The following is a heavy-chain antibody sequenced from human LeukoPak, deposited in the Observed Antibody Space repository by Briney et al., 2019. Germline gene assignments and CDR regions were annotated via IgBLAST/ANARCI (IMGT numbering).Heavy chain of an antibody. V-gene: IGHV1-8*01. CDR3: ARGLVVDTAMVSLWWMDYYCYYMDV. CDR1: GYTFTSYD. CDR2: MNPNSGNT. Sequence: GASVKVSCKASGYTFTSYDINWVRQATGQGLEWMGWMNPNSGNTGYAQKFQGRVTMTRNTSISTAYMELSSLRSEDTAVYYCARGLVVDTAMVSLWWMDYYCYYMDVWGKGTTVTVSS. D-gene: IGHD5-18*01. J-gene: IGHJ6*03.